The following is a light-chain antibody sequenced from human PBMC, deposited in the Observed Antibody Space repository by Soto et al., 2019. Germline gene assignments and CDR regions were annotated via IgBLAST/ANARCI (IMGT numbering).Light chain of an antibody. CDR2: GAS. CDR1: QSVSSSY. V-gene: IGKV3-20*01. CDR3: QQYGSSPPWT. J-gene: IGKJ1*01. Sequence: VLTQSPGTLSLSPGERATLSCRASQSVSSSYLAWYQQKPGQAPRLLIYGASSRATGIPDRFSGSGSGTDFTLTISRLEPEDFAVYYCQQYGSSPPWTFGQGTKVEIK.